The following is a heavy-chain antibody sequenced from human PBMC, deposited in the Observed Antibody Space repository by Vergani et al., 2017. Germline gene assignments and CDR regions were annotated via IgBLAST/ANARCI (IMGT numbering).Heavy chain of an antibody. CDR1: GGSISSSSYY. J-gene: IGHJ3*02. CDR3: ARESVVVAARDAFDI. CDR2: IYYSGST. D-gene: IGHD2-15*01. V-gene: IGHV4-39*07. Sequence: QLQLQESGPGLVKPSETLSLTCTVSGGSISSSSYYWGWIRQPPGKGLEWIGSIYYSGSTYYNPSLKSRVTISVDTSKNQFSLKLSSVTAADTAVYYCARESVVVAARDAFDIWGQGTMVTVSS.